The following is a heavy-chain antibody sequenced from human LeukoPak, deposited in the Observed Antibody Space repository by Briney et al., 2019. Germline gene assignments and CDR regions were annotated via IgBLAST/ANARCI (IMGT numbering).Heavy chain of an antibody. Sequence: WASVNVSCEASGYTFTGYYMHWVRQAPGQGLEWMGWINPNSGGTNYAQKFQGWVTMTRDTSISTAYMELSRLRSDDTAVYYCARGTRLRFLEWSDAFDIWGQGTMVTVSS. J-gene: IGHJ3*02. CDR1: GYTFTGYY. CDR2: INPNSGGT. V-gene: IGHV1-2*04. D-gene: IGHD3-3*01. CDR3: ARGTRLRFLEWSDAFDI.